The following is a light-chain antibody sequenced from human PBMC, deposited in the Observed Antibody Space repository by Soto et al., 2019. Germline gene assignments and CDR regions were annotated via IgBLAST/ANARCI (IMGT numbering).Light chain of an antibody. CDR3: QRYIDWTFT. CDR1: ETLISF. J-gene: IGKJ2*01. Sequence: EIVLTQSPATLSVSPGERVTLSCRASETLISFLAWYQQKPGQAPKLLIYGASTRATGVPARFSGSGSATDLTLTISSLQSEDFAVYYCQRYIDWTFTVGQGTKLEI. V-gene: IGKV3-15*01. CDR2: GAS.